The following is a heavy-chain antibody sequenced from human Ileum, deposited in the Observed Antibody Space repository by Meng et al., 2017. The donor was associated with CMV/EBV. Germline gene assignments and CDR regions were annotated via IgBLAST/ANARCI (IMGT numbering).Heavy chain of an antibody. J-gene: IGHJ6*02. CDR2: IYYSGST. D-gene: IGHD4-11*01. CDR3: ARDLSRRSNYYYYYGMDV. Sequence: LRLSCTVSGGSISSGDYYWSWIRQPPGKGLEWIGYIYYSGSTYYNPSLKSRVTISVDTSKNQFSLKLSSVTAADTAVYYCARDLSRRSNYYYYYGMDVWGQGTTVTVSS. V-gene: IGHV4-30-4*08. CDR1: GGSISSGDYY.